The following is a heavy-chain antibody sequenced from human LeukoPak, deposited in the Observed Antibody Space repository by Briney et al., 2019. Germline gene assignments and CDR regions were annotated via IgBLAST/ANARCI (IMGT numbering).Heavy chain of an antibody. D-gene: IGHD2-15*01. CDR1: GGSFSGYY. V-gene: IGHV4-34*01. J-gene: IGHJ4*02. CDR2: INHSGST. Sequence: SETLSLTCAVYGGSFSGYYWSWIRQPPGKGLEWIGEINHSGSTNYNPSLKSRVTISVDTSKNQFSLKLSSVTAADTAVYYCARGSIYCSGGSCYSHYFDYWGQGTLVTVSS. CDR3: ARGSIYCSGGSCYSHYFDY.